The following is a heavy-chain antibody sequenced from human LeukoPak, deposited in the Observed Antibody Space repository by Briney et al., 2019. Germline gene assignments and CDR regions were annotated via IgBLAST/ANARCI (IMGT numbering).Heavy chain of an antibody. Sequence: GGSLRLSCAASGFTFSSYAMSWVRQAPGKGLEWVSGISGSGGSTYYADSVKGRFTISRDNSKNTLYLQMNSLRAEDTAVYYCAQEWGKTDCSSISCYGGPYLGQGTLVTVSS. CDR1: GFTFSSYA. CDR2: ISGSGGST. D-gene: IGHD2-2*01. V-gene: IGHV3-23*01. CDR3: AQEWGKTDCSSISCYGGPY. J-gene: IGHJ4*02.